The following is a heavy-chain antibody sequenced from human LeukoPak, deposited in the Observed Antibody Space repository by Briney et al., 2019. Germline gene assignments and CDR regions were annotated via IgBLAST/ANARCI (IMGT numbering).Heavy chain of an antibody. J-gene: IGHJ4*02. Sequence: GGSLRLSCAASGFTVSSNCMNWVRQAPGKGLEWVSVIYSDSNTYYADSVKGRFTISRDNFKNTLFLQMNSLRVEDTAVYYCARVIGHTKVDLAATDYWGQGTLVTVSS. V-gene: IGHV3-53*01. D-gene: IGHD6-13*01. CDR3: ARVIGHTKVDLAATDY. CDR2: IYSDSNT. CDR1: GFTVSSNC.